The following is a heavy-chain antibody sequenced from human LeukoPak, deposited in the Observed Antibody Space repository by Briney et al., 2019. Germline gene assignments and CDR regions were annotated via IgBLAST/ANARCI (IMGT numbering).Heavy chain of an antibody. V-gene: IGHV3-64D*06. D-gene: IGHD2-15*01. CDR3: AREGVVGAYGHFDY. J-gene: IGHJ4*02. CDR1: GFTFKNYA. Sequence: GGSLRLSCSASGFTFKNYALHWARQAPGKGLEYVSGINVDGASTYYADSVRGRFTISRDNSKNTLYLHMSSLRPDDTAVYYCAREGVVGAYGHFDYWGQGTLVTVSS. CDR2: INVDGAST.